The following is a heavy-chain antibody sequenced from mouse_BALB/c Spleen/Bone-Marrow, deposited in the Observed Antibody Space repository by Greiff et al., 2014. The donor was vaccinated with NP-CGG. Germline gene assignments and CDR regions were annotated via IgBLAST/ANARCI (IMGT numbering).Heavy chain of an antibody. CDR2: ILPGSGTT. V-gene: IGHV1-9*01. J-gene: IGHJ4*01. CDR3: ARDYRYDGAMDC. CDR1: GYTFSSYW. D-gene: IGHD2-14*01. Sequence: VQLQQSGAELMKPGASVKISCKATGYTFSSYWIEWVKQRPGHGLEWIGEILPGSGTTNYNENFKGKATFTVDTSSNTAYMQLSSLTSEDSAVYYCARDYRYDGAMDCWGQGTSVTVSS.